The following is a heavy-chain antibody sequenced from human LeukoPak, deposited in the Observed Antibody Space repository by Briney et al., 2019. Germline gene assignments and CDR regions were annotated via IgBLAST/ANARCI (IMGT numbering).Heavy chain of an antibody. CDR2: IHSTGST. Sequence: SETLSLTCTVSGGSVSGYYWSSIRQSAGKGLEWIGRIHSTGSTNYNPSLQSRVTMSVDTSKNQFYLKLTSVTAADTAVYYCAREHPVAIAPDHWGQGTLVTVSS. V-gene: IGHV4-4*07. CDR3: AREHPVAIAPDH. D-gene: IGHD5-12*01. CDR1: GGSVSGYY. J-gene: IGHJ4*02.